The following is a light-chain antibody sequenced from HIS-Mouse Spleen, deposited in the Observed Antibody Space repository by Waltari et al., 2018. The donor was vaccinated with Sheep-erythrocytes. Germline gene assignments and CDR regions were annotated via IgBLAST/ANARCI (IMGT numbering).Light chain of an antibody. CDR2: KDS. CDR1: ALPTQY. Sequence: SYELPQPPSVSVSPGPTARITCSGDALPTQYAYWYQQKPGQAPVLVIYKDSERPSGIPERFSGSSSGTTVTLTISGVQAEDEADYYCQSADSSGTYRVFGGGTKLTVL. J-gene: IGLJ2*01. CDR3: QSADSSGTYRV. V-gene: IGLV3-25*03.